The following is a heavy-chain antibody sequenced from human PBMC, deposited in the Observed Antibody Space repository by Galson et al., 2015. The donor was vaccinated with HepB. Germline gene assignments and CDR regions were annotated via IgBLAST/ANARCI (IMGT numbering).Heavy chain of an antibody. CDR1: GFTVSSNY. D-gene: IGHD3-10*01. Sequence: SLRLSCAASGFTVSSNYMSWVRQAPGKGLEWVSVIYSGGSTYYADSVKGRFTISRDKSKNTLYLQMNSLRAEDTAVYYCARDPGYGSGSYYNGKEDYWGQGTLVTVSS. V-gene: IGHV3-66*01. J-gene: IGHJ4*02. CDR2: IYSGGST. CDR3: ARDPGYGSGSYYNGKEDY.